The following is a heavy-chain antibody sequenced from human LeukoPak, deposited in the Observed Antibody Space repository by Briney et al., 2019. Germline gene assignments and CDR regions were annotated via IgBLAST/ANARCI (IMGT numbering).Heavy chain of an antibody. J-gene: IGHJ4*02. CDR3: ARDSQSVLLWFGPKFDY. Sequence: ASVKVSCKASGYTFSNYGVSWVRQAPGQGLEWMGWISTYDGRTNFAQKFQGRVTLTTDTSTSTAYMELRSLRSDDTAVYYCARDSQSVLLWFGPKFDYWGQGTLVTVSS. CDR1: GYTFSNYG. CDR2: ISTYDGRT. V-gene: IGHV1-18*01. D-gene: IGHD3-10*01.